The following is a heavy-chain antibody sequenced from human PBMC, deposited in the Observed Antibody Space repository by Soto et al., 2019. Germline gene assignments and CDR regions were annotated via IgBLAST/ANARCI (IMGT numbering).Heavy chain of an antibody. CDR1: GGSISSYY. J-gene: IGHJ6*02. D-gene: IGHD3-10*01. CDR3: SRQGFGPLHGLVYV. V-gene: IGHV4-59*08. CDR2: VHHSWGS. Sequence: QVQLQESGPGLVKPSETLSLSCTVSGGSISSYYWSWFRQSPGKRMEWIGYVHHSWGSSYNPSLQSRVDISLNASKRQFSLKVTSVATTDTAVYYCSRQGFGPLHGLVYVWCQGTTVTVSS.